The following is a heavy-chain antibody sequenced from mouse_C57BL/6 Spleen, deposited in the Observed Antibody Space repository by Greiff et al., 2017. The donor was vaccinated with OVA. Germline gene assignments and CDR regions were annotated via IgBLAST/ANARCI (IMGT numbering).Heavy chain of an antibody. Sequence: QVQLQHSGPELVKPGASVKLSCKASGYTFTSYDINWVKQRPGQGLEWIGWIYPRDGSTKYNEKFKGKATLTVDTSSSTAYMELHSLTSEDSAVYFCARDGYGGVYAMDYWGQGTSVTVSS. CDR1: GYTFTSYD. V-gene: IGHV1-85*01. CDR2: IYPRDGST. D-gene: IGHD2-2*01. CDR3: ARDGYGGVYAMDY. J-gene: IGHJ4*01.